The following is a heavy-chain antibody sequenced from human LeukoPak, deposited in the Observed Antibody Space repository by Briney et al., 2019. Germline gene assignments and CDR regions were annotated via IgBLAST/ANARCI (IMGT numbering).Heavy chain of an antibody. CDR2: ISGSGGST. V-gene: IGHV3-23*01. D-gene: IGHD1-26*01. Sequence: GGSLRLSCAASGFTFSSYGMHWVRQAPGKGLEWVSAISGSGGSTYYADSVKGRFTISRDNSKNTLYLQMNSLRAEDTAVYYCAKDRVVGAYFDYWGQGTLVTVSS. CDR1: GFTFSSYG. J-gene: IGHJ4*02. CDR3: AKDRVVGAYFDY.